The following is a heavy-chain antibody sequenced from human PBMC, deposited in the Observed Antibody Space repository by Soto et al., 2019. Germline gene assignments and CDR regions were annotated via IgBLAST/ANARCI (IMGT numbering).Heavy chain of an antibody. Sequence: ASVKVSCKASGYTFTSYYMHWVRQAPGQGLEWMGIINPSGGSTSYAQKFQGRVTMTRDTSTSTVYMELSSLRSEDTAVYYCARDREGGLSTYYFDYWGQGTLVTVPS. J-gene: IGHJ4*02. CDR3: ARDREGGLSTYYFDY. D-gene: IGHD1-26*01. CDR1: GYTFTSYY. CDR2: INPSGGST. V-gene: IGHV1-46*01.